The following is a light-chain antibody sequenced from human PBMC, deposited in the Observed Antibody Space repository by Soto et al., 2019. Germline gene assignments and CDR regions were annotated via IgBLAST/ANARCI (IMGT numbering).Light chain of an antibody. CDR2: GAS. CDR3: QQYGRSPRT. J-gene: IGKJ1*01. V-gene: IGKV3-20*01. CDR1: QSVSSSY. Sequence: ESVLTQSPGTLSLSPGERVTLSCRASQSVSSSYIAWYQQKPGQAPRLLIYGASSRATGIPDRFSGLASGTDFTLSISRLEPEDFGVYYCQQYGRSPRTFGQGSKVEIK.